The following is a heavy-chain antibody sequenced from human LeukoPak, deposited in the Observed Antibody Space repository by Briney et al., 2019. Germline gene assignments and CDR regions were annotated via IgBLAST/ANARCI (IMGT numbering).Heavy chain of an antibody. Sequence: KPSETLSLTCTVSGYSISSGSHWSWIRQPPGKGLEWIGTIYHDGGTFYNPSLKSRVTISVDTSKNQFSLKLSSVTAADTAVHYCARDHYYDSSGYRNWGQGTLVTVSS. CDR2: IYHDGGT. V-gene: IGHV4-38-2*02. CDR3: ARDHYYDSSGYRN. D-gene: IGHD3-22*01. CDR1: GYSISSGSH. J-gene: IGHJ4*02.